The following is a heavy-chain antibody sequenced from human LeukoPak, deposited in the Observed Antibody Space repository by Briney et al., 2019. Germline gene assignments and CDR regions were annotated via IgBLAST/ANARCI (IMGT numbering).Heavy chain of an antibody. D-gene: IGHD6-25*01. V-gene: IGHV1-3*04. CDR2: VHTGNGDT. CDR3: ARDAAGFLDY. CDR1: GYTFTTFP. J-gene: IGHJ4*02. Sequence: ASVKVSCKASGYTFTTFPIHWVRQAPGQAPEWVGWVHTGNGDTTYSQAFQGRVTTARDTPATTAYMELSSLRSEDTAMYYCARDAAGFLDYWGQGTLVTVSS.